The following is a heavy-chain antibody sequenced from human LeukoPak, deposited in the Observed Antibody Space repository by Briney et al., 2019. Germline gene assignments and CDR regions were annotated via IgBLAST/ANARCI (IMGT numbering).Heavy chain of an antibody. CDR3: AKEGHNQQLPYYFDY. CDR2: IIPIFGTA. D-gene: IGHD6-13*01. V-gene: IGHV1-69*13. J-gene: IGHJ4*02. Sequence: SVKVSCKASGGTFSSYAISWVRQAPGQGLEWMGGIIPIFGTANYAQKFQGRVTITADESTSTAYVELSSLRSEDTAVYYCAKEGHNQQLPYYFDYWGQGTLVTVSS. CDR1: GGTFSSYA.